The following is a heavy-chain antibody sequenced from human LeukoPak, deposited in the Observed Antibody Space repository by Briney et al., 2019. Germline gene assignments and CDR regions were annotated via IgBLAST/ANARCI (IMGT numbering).Heavy chain of an antibody. CDR2: IYHSGST. CDR3: ARDLAVLGYFHFDY. CDR1: GYSISSGYY. J-gene: IGHJ4*02. D-gene: IGHD3-22*01. Sequence: SETLSLTCTVSGYSISSGYYWGWIRQPPGEGLEWIGSIYHSGSTYYNPSLKSRLTISVDTSKNQFSLKLSSLTAADTAVYYCARDLAVLGYFHFDYWGQGTLVTVSS. V-gene: IGHV4-38-2*02.